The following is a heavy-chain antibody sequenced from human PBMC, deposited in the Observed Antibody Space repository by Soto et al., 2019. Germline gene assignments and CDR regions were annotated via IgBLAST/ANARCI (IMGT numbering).Heavy chain of an antibody. V-gene: IGHV4-34*01. CDR1: GGSFSGYY. CDR3: ARKRMRGQPSGIREHRIAAAGTLDY. CDR2: INHSGST. D-gene: IGHD6-13*01. Sequence: SETLSLTCAVYGGSFSGYYWSWIRQPPGKGLEWIGEINHSGSTNYNPSLKSRVTISVDTSKNQFSLKLSSVTAADTAVYYCARKRMRGQPSGIREHRIAAAGTLDYWGQGTLVTVSS. J-gene: IGHJ4*02.